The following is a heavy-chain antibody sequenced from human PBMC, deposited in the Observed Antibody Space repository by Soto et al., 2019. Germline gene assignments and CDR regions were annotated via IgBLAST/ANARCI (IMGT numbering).Heavy chain of an antibody. V-gene: IGHV1-3*01. Sequence: AASVKVSCKASGYTFTSYAMHWVRQAPGQRLGWMGWINAGNGNTKYSQKFQGRVTITRDTSASTAYMELSSLRSEDTAVYYCARTYYDFWSGLGGYFDYWGQGTLVTVSS. J-gene: IGHJ4*02. CDR3: ARTYYDFWSGLGGYFDY. CDR1: GYTFTSYA. CDR2: INAGNGNT. D-gene: IGHD3-3*01.